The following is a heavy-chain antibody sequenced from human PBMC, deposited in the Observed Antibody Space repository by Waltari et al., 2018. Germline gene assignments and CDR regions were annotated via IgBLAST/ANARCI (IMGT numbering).Heavy chain of an antibody. CDR3: ARNYRDY. J-gene: IGHJ4*02. Sequence: EVQLVESGGGLVHPGGSLRRSCAASGFPFSNSWMHGVRQVPGKGMVWVSRISGDGRITHYADSVKGRFTISRDNAENTLYLQMNSLTVEDTAVYYCARNYRDYWGQGTLVTVSS. D-gene: IGHD3-16*02. CDR1: GFPFSNSW. V-gene: IGHV3-74*02. CDR2: ISGDGRIT.